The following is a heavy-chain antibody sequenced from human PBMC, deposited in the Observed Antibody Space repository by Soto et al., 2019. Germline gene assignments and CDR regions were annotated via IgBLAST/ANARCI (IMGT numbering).Heavy chain of an antibody. CDR1: GFTFGDYA. CDR3: TRSGLVTRYYYGMDV. CDR2: IRSKAYGGTT. Sequence: GGSLRLSCTASGFTFGDYAMSWFRQAPGKGLEWVGFIRSKAYGGTTEYAASVKGRFTISRDDSKSIAYLQMNSLKTEDTAVYYCTRSGLVTRYYYGMDVWGQGTTVTVSS. J-gene: IGHJ6*02. V-gene: IGHV3-49*03. D-gene: IGHD3-9*01.